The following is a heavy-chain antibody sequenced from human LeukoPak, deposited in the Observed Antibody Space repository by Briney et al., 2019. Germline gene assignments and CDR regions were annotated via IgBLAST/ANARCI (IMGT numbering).Heavy chain of an antibody. CDR1: GFTFSSYT. V-gene: IGHV3-21*01. J-gene: IGHJ6*04. CDR2: ITSSSNYI. Sequence: GGSLRLSCAASGFTFSSYTMNWVRQAPGKGLEWVSSITSSSNYIYYADSVKGRFTISRDNAKSSLYLQLNSLIVEDTAVYYCAREGIPGPKDVWGKGTTVTVSS. CDR3: AREGIPGPKDV. D-gene: IGHD6-13*01.